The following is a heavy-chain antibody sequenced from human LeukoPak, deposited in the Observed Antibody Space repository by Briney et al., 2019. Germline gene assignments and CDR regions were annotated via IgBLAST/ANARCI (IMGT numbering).Heavy chain of an antibody. V-gene: IGHV3-13*04. CDR2: IGKSGDT. J-gene: IGHJ3*01. CDR3: ARGAYTGFDV. Sequence: GGSLRLSCAASGLSFSTYDMHWVRQATGEGLEWVSGIGKSGDTYYVGSVKGRFTISRDNAKTSLYLQMKSLRSGDTAVYYCARGAYTGFDVWGQGTVVTVSS. D-gene: IGHD5-12*01. CDR1: GLSFSTYD.